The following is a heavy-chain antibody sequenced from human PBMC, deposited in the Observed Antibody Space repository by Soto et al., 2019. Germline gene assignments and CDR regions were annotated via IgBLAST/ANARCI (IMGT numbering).Heavy chain of an antibody. CDR1: VFTSSG. CDR2: ISTHNGNT. V-gene: IGHV1-18*04. J-gene: IGHJ3*01. D-gene: IGHD3-3*01. Sequence: QDQLVQSGAEVKKPGASVKVSCKASVFTSSGISWVRQAPGQRLEWMGWISTHNGNTIYAQKFQGRVIMTMDTSTTTVYMELRSLRPDDAAVYLCAREGILGLFDAYDLWGQGTMVTVSS. CDR3: AREGILGLFDAYDL.